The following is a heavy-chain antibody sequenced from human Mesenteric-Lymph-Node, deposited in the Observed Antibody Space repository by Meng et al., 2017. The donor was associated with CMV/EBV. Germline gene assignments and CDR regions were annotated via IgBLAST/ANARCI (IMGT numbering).Heavy chain of an antibody. V-gene: IGHV3-23*01. CDR2: ISGSGGST. CDR1: GFTFSSYA. J-gene: IGHJ4*02. D-gene: IGHD6-19*01. CDR3: ANFGAGYSSGWYPSDY. Sequence: GGSLRLSCAASGFTFSSYAMSWVRQAPGKGLEWVSAISGSGGSTYYADSVKGRFTISRDNSKNTLYLQMNSLRAEDTAVYYCANFGAGYSSGWYPSDYWGQGTLVTVSS.